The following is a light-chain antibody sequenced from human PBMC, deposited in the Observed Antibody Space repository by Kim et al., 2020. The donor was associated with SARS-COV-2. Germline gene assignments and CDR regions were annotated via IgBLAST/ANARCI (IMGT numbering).Light chain of an antibody. V-gene: IGKV4-1*01. J-gene: IGKJ1*01. Sequence: DIVMTQSPDSLAVSLGERATINCKSSQSISYSSNNKNYLAWYQQKPGQPPKLLIYWASTRESGVPDRFSGSGSGTDFTLTISSLQAEDVAVYYCHQYYNPFHAFGQGTKVDIK. CDR1: QSISYSSNNKNY. CDR2: WAS. CDR3: HQYYNPFHA.